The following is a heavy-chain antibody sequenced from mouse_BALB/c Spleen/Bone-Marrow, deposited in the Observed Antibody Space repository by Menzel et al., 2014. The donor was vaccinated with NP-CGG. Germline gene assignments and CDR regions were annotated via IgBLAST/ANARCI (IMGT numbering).Heavy chain of an antibody. V-gene: IGHV1-7*01. D-gene: IGHD2-12*01. CDR3: ARYGGRSYDGFAY. Sequence: QVQLQQSGAELAKPGASVKMSCKASGYTFTIYWMHWVKQRPGQGLEWIGYINPSTGHTEYNQKFKDKATLTADKSSSTAYMQLSSLTSEDSAVYYCARYGGRSYDGFAYWGQGTLVTVSA. CDR1: GYTFTIYW. CDR2: INPSTGHT. J-gene: IGHJ3*01.